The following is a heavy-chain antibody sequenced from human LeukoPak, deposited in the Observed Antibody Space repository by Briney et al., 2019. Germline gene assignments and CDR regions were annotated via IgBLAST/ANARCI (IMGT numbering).Heavy chain of an antibody. CDR2: ISSSSSYI. CDR3: ARDSSGRIAAAYY. V-gene: IGHV3-21*01. J-gene: IGHJ4*02. D-gene: IGHD6-13*01. CDR1: GFTFSSYS. Sequence: PGGSLRLSCAASGFTFSSYSMNWVRQAPGKGLEWVSSISSSSSYIYYADSVKGRFTISRDNAKNSLYLQMNSLRAEDTAVYYCARDSSGRIAAAYYWGQGTLVTVSS.